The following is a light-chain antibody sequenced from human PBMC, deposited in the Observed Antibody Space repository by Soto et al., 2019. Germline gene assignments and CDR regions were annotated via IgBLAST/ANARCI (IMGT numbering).Light chain of an antibody. J-gene: IGKJ4*01. V-gene: IGKV3-20*01. CDR3: QQYERSPRT. CDR2: GAS. Sequence: EIVLTQSPGTLSLSPGERAALSCRASQSVSSSYLAWYQQKPGQAPRLLIYGASSRATGIPDRFSGGGSGTDFTLTISRLEPEDFAVYYCQQYERSPRTFGGGTKVEIK. CDR1: QSVSSSY.